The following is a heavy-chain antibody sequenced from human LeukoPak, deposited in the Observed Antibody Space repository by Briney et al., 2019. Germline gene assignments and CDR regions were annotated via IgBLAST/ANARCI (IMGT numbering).Heavy chain of an antibody. Sequence: SETLSLTCTVSGGSISSYYWSWIRQPPGKGLEWIGYIYYSGSTNYNPSLKSRVTMSVDTSKNQFSLKLSSVTAADTAVYYCARESGVMVTFGGVINNWFDPWGQGTLVTVSS. V-gene: IGHV4-59*12. CDR3: ARESGVMVTFGGVINNWFDP. J-gene: IGHJ5*02. CDR2: IYYSGST. D-gene: IGHD3-16*02. CDR1: GGSISSYY.